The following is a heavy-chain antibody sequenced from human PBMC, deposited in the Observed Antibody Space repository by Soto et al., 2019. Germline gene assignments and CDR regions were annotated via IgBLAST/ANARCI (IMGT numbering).Heavy chain of an antibody. CDR1: CGSINSGGYY. CDR3: ARDATTRTSTYYYAMDV. CDR2: LYYRGNT. D-gene: IGHD1-26*01. V-gene: IGHV4-31*03. Sequence: SETLSLTCTVSCGSINSGGYYWNWIRQHPGEGLEWLGYLYYRGNTYYNPSLKSRITISGDTSKNQFSLKLSSVTAADTAVYYCARDATTRTSTYYYAMDVWGQGTTVTVSS. J-gene: IGHJ6*02.